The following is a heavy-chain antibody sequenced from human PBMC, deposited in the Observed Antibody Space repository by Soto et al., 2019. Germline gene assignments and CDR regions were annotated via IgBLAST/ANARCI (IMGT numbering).Heavy chain of an antibody. CDR3: ARGLRGTDYDILMGGS. CDR2: IYYSGST. V-gene: IGHV4-30-4*01. D-gene: IGHD3-9*01. CDR1: GGSISSGDYY. J-gene: IGHJ5*02. Sequence: SETLSLTCTVSGGSISSGDYYWSWIRQPPGKGLEWIGYIYYSGSTYYNPSLKSRVTISVDTSKNQFSLKLSSVTAADTAVYYCARGLRGTDYDILMGGSWGQGALVTVSS.